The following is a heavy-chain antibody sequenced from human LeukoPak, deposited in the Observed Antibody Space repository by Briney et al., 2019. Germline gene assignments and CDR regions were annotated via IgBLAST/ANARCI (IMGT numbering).Heavy chain of an antibody. D-gene: IGHD1-14*01. CDR2: ISYDGSNK. V-gene: IGHV3-30-3*01. Sequence: PGRSLRLSCAASGFTLSSYAMHWVRQAPGKGLQWVAVISYDGSNKYYADSVKGRFTISRDNSKNTLYLQMNSLRAEDTAVYYCAREAAGGFIDYWGQGILVTVSS. CDR3: AREAAGGFIDY. CDR1: GFTLSSYA. J-gene: IGHJ4*02.